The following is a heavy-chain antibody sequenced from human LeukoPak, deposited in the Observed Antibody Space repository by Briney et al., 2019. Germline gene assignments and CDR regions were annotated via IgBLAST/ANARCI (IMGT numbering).Heavy chain of an antibody. D-gene: IGHD3-10*01. Sequence: PSETLSLTCAVYGGSFSGYYWSWIRQPPGKGLEWIGEINHSGSNNYNPSLKSRVTISVDTSKNQFSLKLSSVTAADTAVYYCARGRSYYYGSGSLRGRTYYYGMDVWGQGTTVTVSS. CDR2: INHSGSN. CDR3: ARGRSYYYGSGSLRGRTYYYGMDV. CDR1: GGSFSGYY. J-gene: IGHJ6*02. V-gene: IGHV4-34*01.